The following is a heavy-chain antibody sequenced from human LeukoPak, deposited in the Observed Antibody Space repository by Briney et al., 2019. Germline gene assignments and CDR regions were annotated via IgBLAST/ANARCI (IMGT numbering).Heavy chain of an antibody. J-gene: IGHJ4*02. CDR1: GFPFSSAW. CDR3: TPHSSFDY. D-gene: IGHD2-15*01. CDR2: SKKKVERAAT. V-gene: IGHV3-15*06. Sequence: GGSLRLSCAVSGFPFSSAWMSWVRQAPGKGLEWVGQSKKKVERAATNYAAPVKGRFTISRDDSQNTLYLQMNSLKVEDTAVYYCTPHSSFDYWGQGALVTVSS.